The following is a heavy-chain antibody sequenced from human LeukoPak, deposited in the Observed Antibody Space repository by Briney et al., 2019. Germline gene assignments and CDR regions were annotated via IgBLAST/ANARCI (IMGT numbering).Heavy chain of an antibody. CDR2: VHYSGST. D-gene: IGHD5-18*01. CDR1: GASISSYY. J-gene: IGHJ6*03. V-gene: IGHV4-59*01. Sequence: SETLSLTCTVSGASISSYYWSWIRQPPGKGLEWIGFVHYSGSTHYNPSLKSRVTISVDTSKNQVSLKLTSVTAADTAVYYCARTEGSGYNYGYFGYYYYMDVWGKGTTVTVSS. CDR3: ARTEGSGYNYGYFGYYYYMDV.